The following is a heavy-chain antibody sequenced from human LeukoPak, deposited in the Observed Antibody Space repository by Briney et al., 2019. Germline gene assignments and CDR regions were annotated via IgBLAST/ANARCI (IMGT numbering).Heavy chain of an antibody. D-gene: IGHD5-24*01. J-gene: IGHJ4*02. CDR3: ARVSDRDGYNYDY. CDR2: IKQDGSEK. CDR1: RFTFSSYW. V-gene: IGHV3-7*01. Sequence: GGSLRLSCAASRFTFSSYWMSWVRQAPGKGLEWVANIKQDGSEKYYVDSVKGRFTISRDNAKNSLYLQMNSLRAEDTAVYYCARVSDRDGYNYDYWGQGTLVTVSS.